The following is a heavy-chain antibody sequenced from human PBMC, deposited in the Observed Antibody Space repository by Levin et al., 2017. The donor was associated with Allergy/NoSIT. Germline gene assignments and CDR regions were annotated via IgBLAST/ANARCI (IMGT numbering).Heavy chain of an antibody. CDR1: GFTFSSYW. CDR3: ARAPPRGAVDPKDY. J-gene: IGHJ4*01. V-gene: IGHV3-7*01. D-gene: IGHD6-19*01. CDR2: IKEDGSEK. Sequence: GGSLRLSCAASGFTFSSYWMSWVRQAPGKGLEWLANIKEDGSEKYYVDSVTGRFAISRDNAKNSLYLQMNSLRVEDTAVYYCARAPPRGAVDPKDYWGHGTLVTVSS.